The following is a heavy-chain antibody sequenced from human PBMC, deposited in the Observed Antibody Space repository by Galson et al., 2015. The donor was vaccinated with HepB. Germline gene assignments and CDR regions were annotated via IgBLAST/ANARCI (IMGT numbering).Heavy chain of an antibody. CDR2: ISGSGGST. V-gene: IGHV3-23*01. CDR1: GFTFSSYA. D-gene: IGHD2-21*01. Sequence: SLRLSCAASGFTFSSYAMSWVRQAPGKGLEWVSAISGSGGSTYYADSVKGRFTISRDNSKNTLYLQMNSLRAEDTAVYYCARDSIPPRAVDYDAFDIWGQGTMVTVSS. CDR3: ARDSIPPRAVDYDAFDI. J-gene: IGHJ3*02.